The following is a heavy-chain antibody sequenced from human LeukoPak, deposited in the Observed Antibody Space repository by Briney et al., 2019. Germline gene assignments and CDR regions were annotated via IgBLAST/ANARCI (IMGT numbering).Heavy chain of an antibody. Sequence: ASVEVSCRASGGTFSSYAISWVRQDPGQGLEWVGGIIPIFGTANYAQKFQGRVTITADESTSTAYMELSSLRSEDTAVYYCARGSSGWYLSSAYYFDYWGQGTLVTVSS. J-gene: IGHJ4*02. CDR2: IIPIFGTA. D-gene: IGHD6-19*01. V-gene: IGHV1-69*13. CDR3: ARGSSGWYLSSAYYFDY. CDR1: GGTFSSYA.